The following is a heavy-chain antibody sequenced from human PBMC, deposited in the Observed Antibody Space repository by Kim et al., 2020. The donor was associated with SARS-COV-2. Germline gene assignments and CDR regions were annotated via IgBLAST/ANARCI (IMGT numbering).Heavy chain of an antibody. CDR2: INKDGTST. CDR3: VRSTQGFDY. D-gene: IGHD2-15*01. Sequence: GGSLRLSCGASGFTFNRYWMHWIRQPAGMGLEWISRINKDGTSTSYVDSVKGRFTISRDNAKNTVYLQMDSLTSKDTALYYCVRSTQGFDYWGQGTLVTVSS. J-gene: IGHJ4*02. V-gene: IGHV3-74*01. CDR1: GFTFNRYW.